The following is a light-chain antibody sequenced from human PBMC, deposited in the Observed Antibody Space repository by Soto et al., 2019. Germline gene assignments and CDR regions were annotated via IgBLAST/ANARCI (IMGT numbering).Light chain of an antibody. J-gene: IGLJ2*01. CDR1: GSDVGGYNY. Sequence: QSVLTQPASVSGSPGQSITISCTGTGSDVGGYNYVSWYQQHPGKAPKVMIYDVSNRPSGVSNRFSGSKSGNTASLTISGLQAEDEADYYCSSYTGASTPLVFGGGTKVTVL. CDR3: SSYTGASTPLV. CDR2: DVS. V-gene: IGLV2-14*01.